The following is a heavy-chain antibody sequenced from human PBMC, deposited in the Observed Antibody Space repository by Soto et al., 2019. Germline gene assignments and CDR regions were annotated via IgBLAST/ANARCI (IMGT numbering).Heavy chain of an antibody. Sequence: GGSLRLSCAASGFTFSSYWMSWVRQAPGKGLEWVANIKQDGSEKYYVDSVKGRFTISRDNAKNSPYLQMNSLRAEDTAVYYCARVSSFGSWYPTLFDYWGQGTLVTVSS. CDR3: ARVSSFGSWYPTLFDY. D-gene: IGHD6-13*01. J-gene: IGHJ4*02. V-gene: IGHV3-7*05. CDR2: IKQDGSEK. CDR1: GFTFSSYW.